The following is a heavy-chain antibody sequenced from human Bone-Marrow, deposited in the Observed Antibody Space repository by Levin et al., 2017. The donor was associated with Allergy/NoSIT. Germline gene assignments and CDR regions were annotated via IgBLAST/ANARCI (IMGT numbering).Heavy chain of an antibody. V-gene: IGHV4-39*07. D-gene: IGHD6-19*01. CDR3: VSKGGIAVAGIIQYAMDV. CDR2: IYYSGST. CDR1: GGSIRSSGRY. Sequence: SETLSLTCTVSGGSIRSSGRYWGWVRQPPGKGLEWVATIYYSGSTYYKSSLKSRLSISLDTSKNQFSLKLSSVTAADTAVYYCVSKGGIAVAGIIQYAMDVWGQGAPVSVSS. J-gene: IGHJ6*02.